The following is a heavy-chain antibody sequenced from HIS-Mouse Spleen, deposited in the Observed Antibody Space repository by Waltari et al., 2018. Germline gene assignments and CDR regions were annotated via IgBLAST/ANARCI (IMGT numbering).Heavy chain of an antibody. CDR2: ISYDGSNK. CDR1: GFTFSSYG. Sequence: GFTFSSYGMHWVRQAPGKGLEWVAVISYDGSNKYYADSVKGRFTISRDNSKNTLYLQMNSLRAEDTAVYYCAKGVYWGQGTLVTVSS. CDR3: AKGVY. J-gene: IGHJ4*02. V-gene: IGHV3-30*18.